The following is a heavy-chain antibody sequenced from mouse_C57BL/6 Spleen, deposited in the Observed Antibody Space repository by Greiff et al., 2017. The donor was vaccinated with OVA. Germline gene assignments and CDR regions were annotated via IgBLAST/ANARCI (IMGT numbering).Heavy chain of an antibody. D-gene: IGHD1-1*01. V-gene: IGHV1-81*01. J-gene: IGHJ4*01. CDR2: IYPRSGNT. CDR1: GYTFTSYG. Sequence: VQLQQSGAELARPGASVKLSCKASGYTFTSYGISWVKQRTGQGLEWIGEIYPRSGNTYYNEKFKGKATLTADKSSSTAYMELRSLTSEDSAVYFCARAPLLTTGVAEYYAMDYWGQGTSVTVSS. CDR3: ARAPLLTTGVAEYYAMDY.